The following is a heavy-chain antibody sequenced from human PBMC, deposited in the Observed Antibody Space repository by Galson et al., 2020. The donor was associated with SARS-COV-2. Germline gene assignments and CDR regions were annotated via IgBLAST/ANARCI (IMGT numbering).Heavy chain of an antibody. D-gene: IGHD1-1*01. CDR2: IVGGGGDT. Sequence: SVKVSCKISGLSFSNSAVQWVRQTRGQRLEWMGWIVGGGGDTKYAQRFQERVTITRDMSTSTAYMELRGLRFDDTAVYYCAAIEAATTQGYWGQGTLVTVSS. CDR1: GLSFSNSA. J-gene: IGHJ4*02. V-gene: IGHV1-58*01. CDR3: AAIEAATTQGY.